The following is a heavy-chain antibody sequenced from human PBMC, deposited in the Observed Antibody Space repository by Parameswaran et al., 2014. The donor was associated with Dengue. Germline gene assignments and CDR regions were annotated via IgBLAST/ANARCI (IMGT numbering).Heavy chain of an antibody. D-gene: IGHD5-18*01. Sequence: VRQAPGKGLEWVASIKEIGSEKYNVDSVKGRFTISRDNAKNSLYLQMNSLRAEDTALYFCARGMVNLDYWGQGTLVTVSS. CDR2: IKEIGSEK. V-gene: IGHV3-7*01. J-gene: IGHJ4*02. CDR3: ARGMVNLDY.